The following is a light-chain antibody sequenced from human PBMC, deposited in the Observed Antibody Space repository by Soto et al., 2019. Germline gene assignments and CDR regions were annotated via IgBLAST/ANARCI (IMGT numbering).Light chain of an antibody. CDR2: RNN. J-gene: IGLJ1*01. V-gene: IGLV1-47*01. Sequence: QPVLTQPPSASGTPGQRVTISCSGGTSSIGRNYVYWYQQLPGTAPKLVIYRNNQWPSGVPDRFSGSKSGTSASLAIRGLRSEDEADYYCAAWDDSLSGLYVFGTGTQLTVL. CDR3: AAWDDSLSGLYV. CDR1: TSSIGRNY.